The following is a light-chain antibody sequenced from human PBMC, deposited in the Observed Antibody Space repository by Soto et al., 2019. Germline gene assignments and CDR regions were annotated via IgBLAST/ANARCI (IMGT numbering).Light chain of an antibody. CDR2: GAS. CDR1: QSVSSSY. J-gene: IGKJ4*01. V-gene: IGKV3-20*01. Sequence: EIVLTQSPGTLSLSPGERATLSCRASQSVSSSYLAWYQQQPGQAPRLLIYGASSRHTGIPDRFSGSGSGTNFTLTIIRLEPEDFAVYYCQQYRSPPITFGGGTKVEIK. CDR3: QQYRSPPIT.